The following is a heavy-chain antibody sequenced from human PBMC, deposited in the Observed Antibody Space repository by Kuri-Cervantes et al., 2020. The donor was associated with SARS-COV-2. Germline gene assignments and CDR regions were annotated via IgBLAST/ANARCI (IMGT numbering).Heavy chain of an antibody. CDR2: INSDGSST. Sequence: GESLKISCAASGFTFSSYWMHWVRQAPGKGLVWVSRINSDGSSTSYADSVKGRFTISRDNAKNTLYLQMNSLRAEDTAVYYCARDHETRRDSDYWGQGTLVTVSS. J-gene: IGHJ4*02. CDR1: GFTFSSYW. CDR3: ARDHETRRDSDY. V-gene: IGHV3-74*01.